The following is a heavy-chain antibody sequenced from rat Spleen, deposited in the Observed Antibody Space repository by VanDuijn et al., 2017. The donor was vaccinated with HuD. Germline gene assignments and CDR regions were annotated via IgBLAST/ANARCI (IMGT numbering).Heavy chain of an antibody. CDR2: IIYDGSRT. CDR3: ARHGQPDWFAY. Sequence: EVQLVESGGGLVQPGRSLKLSCAASGFTFSDYNMAWVRQAPKKGLEWVATIIYDGSRTYYRDSVKGRFTISRDNAQSTLYLQMDSLRSEDTATYYCARHGQPDWFAYWGQGTLVTVSS. J-gene: IGHJ3*01. V-gene: IGHV5S10*01. CDR1: GFTFSDYN. D-gene: IGHD1-10*01.